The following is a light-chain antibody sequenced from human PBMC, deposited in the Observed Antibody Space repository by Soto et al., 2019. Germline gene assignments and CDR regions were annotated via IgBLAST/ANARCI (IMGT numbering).Light chain of an antibody. Sequence: QSALTQPASVSGSPGQSITISCTGTSHDIGNGYDSVSWYQQHPGKAPKLIIYDVVNRPSGVSSRFSGSKSGNTASLTISGLQAEDEADYYCCSYTTNIAPYVFETGTKVTVL. CDR1: SHDIGNGYDS. CDR3: CSYTTNIAPYV. J-gene: IGLJ1*01. V-gene: IGLV2-14*03. CDR2: DVV.